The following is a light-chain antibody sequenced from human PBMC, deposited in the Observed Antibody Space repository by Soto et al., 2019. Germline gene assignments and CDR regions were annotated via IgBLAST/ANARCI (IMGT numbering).Light chain of an antibody. CDR2: YDD. CDR3: ATWDDSLSSVV. J-gene: IGLJ2*01. CDR1: SSNVGNNA. V-gene: IGLV1-36*01. Sequence: QSVLTQPPSVSAAPRQRVTISCSGSSSNVGNNAVNWYQQVPGKAPKLLIYYDDRLPSGVSDRFSGSKSGTSASLAISGLQSEDEADYYCATWDDSLSSVVFGGGTKLTVL.